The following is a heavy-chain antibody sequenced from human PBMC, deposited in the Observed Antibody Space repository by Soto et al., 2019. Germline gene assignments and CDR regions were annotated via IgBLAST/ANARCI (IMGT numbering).Heavy chain of an antibody. V-gene: IGHV1-18*01. D-gene: IGHD1-26*01. CDR3: AREELPNSYYGMDV. Sequence: GASVKVSCKASGYTFTSYGISWVRQAPGQGLEWMGWISGYNSNTNYAQKFQGRVTMTTDTSTSTAYMEVRSQRSDDTAVYYCAREELPNSYYGMDVWGQGTTVTVSS. CDR1: GYTFTSYG. J-gene: IGHJ6*02. CDR2: ISGYNSNT.